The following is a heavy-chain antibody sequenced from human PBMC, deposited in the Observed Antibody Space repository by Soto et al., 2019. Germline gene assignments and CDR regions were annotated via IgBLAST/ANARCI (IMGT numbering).Heavy chain of an antibody. CDR2: INSDGSST. CDR1: GFTFSSYW. CDR3: ARGGSLNWYFDL. J-gene: IGHJ2*01. D-gene: IGHD1-26*01. V-gene: IGHV3-74*01. Sequence: GGSLRLSCAASGFTFSSYWMHWVRQAPGKGLVWVSRINSDGSSTSYADSVKGRFTISRDNAKNTLYLQMNSLRAEDTAVYHCARGGSLNWYFDLWGRGTLVTVSS.